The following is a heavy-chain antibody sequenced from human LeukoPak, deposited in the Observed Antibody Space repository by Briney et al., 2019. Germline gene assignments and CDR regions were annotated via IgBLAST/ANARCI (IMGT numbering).Heavy chain of an antibody. V-gene: IGHV1-69*02. J-gene: IGHJ4*02. D-gene: IGHD3-3*01. CDR2: IIPILGIA. CDR3: ASRVNDFWSGYCLDY. Sequence: SSVKVSYKASGGTFSSYTISWVRQAPGQGLEWMGRIIPILGIANYAQKFQGRVTITADKSTSTAYMALSSLRSEDTAVYYCASRVNDFWSGYCLDYWGQGNLVTVSS. CDR1: GGTFSSYT.